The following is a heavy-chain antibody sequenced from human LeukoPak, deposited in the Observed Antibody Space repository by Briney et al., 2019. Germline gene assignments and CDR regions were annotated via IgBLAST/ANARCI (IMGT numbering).Heavy chain of an antibody. CDR3: ARQYGDYPNWFDP. D-gene: IGHD4-17*01. V-gene: IGHV4-59*08. Sequence: PSETLSLTCTVSGDSIITYYWSWIRQPPGKGLEWIGYMYYSGSTNYNPSLKSRVTISVDKSRNQFSLTLSSVTAADTAVYYCARQYGDYPNWFDPWGQGTLVTVSS. J-gene: IGHJ5*02. CDR2: MYYSGST. CDR1: GDSIITYY.